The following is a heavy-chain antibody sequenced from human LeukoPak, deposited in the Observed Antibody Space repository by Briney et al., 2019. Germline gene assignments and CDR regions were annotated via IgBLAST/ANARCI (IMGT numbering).Heavy chain of an antibody. J-gene: IGHJ1*01. CDR3: ARDGDYYDSSGYLEYFQH. CDR1: GFTVSSNY. Sequence: PGGSLRLSCAASGFTVSSNYMSWVRQAPGKGLEWVSYISSSSSTIYYADSVKGRFTISRDNAKNSLYLQMNSLRAEDTAVYYCARDGDYYDSSGYLEYFQHWGQGTLVTVSS. CDR2: ISSSSSTI. D-gene: IGHD3-22*01. V-gene: IGHV3-48*04.